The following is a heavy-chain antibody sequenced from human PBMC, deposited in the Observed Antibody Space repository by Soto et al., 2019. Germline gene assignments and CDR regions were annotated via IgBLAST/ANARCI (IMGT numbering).Heavy chain of an antibody. CDR1: GDYIIRSF. D-gene: IGHD2-15*01. Sequence: QVQLQESGTRLVKSSETLSLVCSVSGDYIIRSFWGWIRKSPGKGLQYIGYISDSGVTDYAPSLRSRVTMSVDTSKNQFSLKLTSVTAADTAVYYCARGAGVFSGPDSFDIWGQGTMVTVSS. V-gene: IGHV4-59*01. CDR3: ARGAGVFSGPDSFDI. J-gene: IGHJ3*02. CDR2: ISDSGVT.